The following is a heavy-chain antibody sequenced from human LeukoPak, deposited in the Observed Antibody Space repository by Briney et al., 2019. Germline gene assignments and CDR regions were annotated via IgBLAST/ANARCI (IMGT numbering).Heavy chain of an antibody. CDR2: IYPGDSDT. Sequence: GESLKISCKGSGYSFTSYWIGWVRQMPGKGLEWMVIIYPGDSDTRYSPSFQGQVTISAGKSISTAYLQWSSLKASDTAMYYCARQVGATPDDAFDSGSQGTMVTVSS. CDR3: ARQVGATPDDAFDS. J-gene: IGHJ3*02. V-gene: IGHV5-51*01. D-gene: IGHD1-26*01. CDR1: GYSFTSYW.